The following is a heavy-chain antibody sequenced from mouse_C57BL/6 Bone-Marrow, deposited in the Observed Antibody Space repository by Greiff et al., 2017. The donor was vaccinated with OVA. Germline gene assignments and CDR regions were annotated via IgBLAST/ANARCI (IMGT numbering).Heavy chain of an antibody. CDR1: GFTFSDYY. CDR3: ARFFYGNYDGWYFDV. J-gene: IGHJ1*03. CDR2: INYDGSST. D-gene: IGHD2-1*01. V-gene: IGHV5-16*01. Sequence: EVKLMESEGGLVQPGSSMKLSCTASGFTFSDYYMAWVRQVPEKGLEWVANINYDGSSTYYLDSLKGRFIISRDNAKNILYLQMSSLKSEDTATYYCARFFYGNYDGWYFDVWGTGTTVTVSS.